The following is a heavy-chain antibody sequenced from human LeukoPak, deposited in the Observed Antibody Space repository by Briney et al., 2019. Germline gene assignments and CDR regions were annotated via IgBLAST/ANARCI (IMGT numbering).Heavy chain of an antibody. CDR1: GYTFTSYG. Sequence: ASVKVSCKAPGYTFTSYGISWVRQAPGHGLEWMGWISAYNGNTNYAQKLQGRVTMTTDTSTSTAYMELRSLRSDDTAVYYCARDRGGSYRIAIDYWGQGTLVTVSS. CDR3: ARDRGGSYRIAIDY. J-gene: IGHJ4*02. D-gene: IGHD1-26*01. CDR2: ISAYNGNT. V-gene: IGHV1-18*01.